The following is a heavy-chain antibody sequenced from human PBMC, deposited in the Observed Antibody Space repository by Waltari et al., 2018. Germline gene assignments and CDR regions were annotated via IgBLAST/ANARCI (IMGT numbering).Heavy chain of an antibody. Sequence: QLQLQESGPGLVKPSETLSLTCTVPGGSISSSSYYWGWIRQPPGKGLAWIGSIYYSGSTYYNPSLKSRVTISVDTSKNQFSLKLSSVTAADTAVYYCARHGPLVANWGPHDAFDIWGQGTMVTVSS. V-gene: IGHV4-39*01. CDR1: GGSISSSSYY. CDR2: IYYSGST. D-gene: IGHD7-27*01. J-gene: IGHJ3*02. CDR3: ARHGPLVANWGPHDAFDI.